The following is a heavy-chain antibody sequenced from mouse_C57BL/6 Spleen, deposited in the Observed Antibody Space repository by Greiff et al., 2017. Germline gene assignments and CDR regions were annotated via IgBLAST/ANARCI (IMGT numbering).Heavy chain of an antibody. J-gene: IGHJ3*01. V-gene: IGHV5-17*01. Sequence: DVMLVESGGGLVKPGGSLKLSCAASGFTFSDYGMHWVRQAPEKGLEWVAYISSGSSTTYYADTVKGRFTISRDNAQKTLFLQMTSLRSEDTAMYYCARCYFDYWGQGTLVTVSA. CDR3: ARCYFDY. CDR1: GFTFSDYG. CDR2: ISSGSSTT.